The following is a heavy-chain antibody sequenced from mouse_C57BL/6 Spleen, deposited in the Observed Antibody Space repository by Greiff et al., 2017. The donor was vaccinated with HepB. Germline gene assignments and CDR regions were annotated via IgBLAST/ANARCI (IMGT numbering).Heavy chain of an antibody. CDR3: ASRYYYGSSNWCFDG. CDR2: IYPGSGST. V-gene: IGHV1-55*01. Sequence: QVQLQQPGAELVKPGASVKMSCKASGYTFTSYWITWVKQRPGQGLEWIGDIYPGSGSTNYNEKFKSKATLTVDTSSSTAYMQLSSLTSEDSAVYYCASRYYYGSSNWCFDGWGTGTTVTVSS. D-gene: IGHD1-1*01. J-gene: IGHJ1*03. CDR1: GYTFTSYW.